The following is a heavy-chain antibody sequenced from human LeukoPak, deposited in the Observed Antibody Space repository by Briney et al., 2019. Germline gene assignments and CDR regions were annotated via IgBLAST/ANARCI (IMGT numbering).Heavy chain of an antibody. CDR3: ASGGAHYYDSSGSFGFHYYYGMDV. V-gene: IGHV3-33*01. Sequence: PGGSLRLSCAASGFTFSSYGMHWVRQAPGKGLEWVAVIWYDGSNKYYADSVKGRFTISRDNSKNTLYLQMNSLRAEDTAVYYCASGGAHYYDSSGSFGFHYYYGMDVWGQGTTVTVSS. CDR1: GFTFSSYG. D-gene: IGHD3-22*01. CDR2: IWYDGSNK. J-gene: IGHJ6*02.